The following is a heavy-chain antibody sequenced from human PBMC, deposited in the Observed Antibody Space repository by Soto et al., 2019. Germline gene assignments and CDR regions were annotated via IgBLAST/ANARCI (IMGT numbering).Heavy chain of an antibody. Sequence: ESLQISCKASGYIFSGYWIGWVRQMPGRGLEWMGVIYPGDSDTRYSPSFQGQVTISADKSISTAYLQWTNLKASDTAIYYCARREGTGWAYWGQGTLVTVSS. CDR3: ARREGTGWAY. J-gene: IGHJ4*02. CDR2: IYPGDSDT. D-gene: IGHD6-19*01. CDR1: GYIFSGYW. V-gene: IGHV5-51*01.